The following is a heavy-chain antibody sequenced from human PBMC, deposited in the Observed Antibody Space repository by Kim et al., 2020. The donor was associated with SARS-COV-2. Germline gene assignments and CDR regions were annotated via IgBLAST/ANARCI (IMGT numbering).Heavy chain of an antibody. V-gene: IGHV4-31*03. Sequence: SETLSLTCTVSGGSISSGGYYWSWIRQHPGKGLEWIGYIYYSGSTYYNPSLKSRVTISVDTSKNQFSLKLSSVTAADTAVYYCARFGVVVPAARRGRNWFDPWGQGTLVTVSS. CDR2: IYYSGST. J-gene: IGHJ5*02. CDR3: ARFGVVVPAARRGRNWFDP. D-gene: IGHD2-2*01. CDR1: GGSISSGGYY.